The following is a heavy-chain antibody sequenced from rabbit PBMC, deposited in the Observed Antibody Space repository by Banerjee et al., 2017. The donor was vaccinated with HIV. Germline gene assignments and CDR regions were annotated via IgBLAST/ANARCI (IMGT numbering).Heavy chain of an antibody. D-gene: IGHD4-1*01. CDR1: GFSFSNGYV. V-gene: IGHV1S45*01. J-gene: IGHJ4*01. CDR2: INTGSSGGT. Sequence: QEQLEESGGDLVKPEGSLTLTCTASGFSFSNGYVMCWVRQAPGKGLEWIACINTGSSGGTYYASWAKGRFTISKPSSTVDLKMTSLTVADTATYFCARDLAGVIGWNFNLWGPGTLVTV. CDR3: ARDLAGVIGWNFNL.